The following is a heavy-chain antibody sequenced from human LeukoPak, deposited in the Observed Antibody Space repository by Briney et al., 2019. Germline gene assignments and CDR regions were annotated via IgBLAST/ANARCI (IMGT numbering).Heavy chain of an antibody. CDR1: GGSMSSYH. V-gene: IGHV4-59*01. CDR3: ARDLMGFDY. D-gene: IGHD1-26*01. J-gene: IGHJ4*02. Sequence: PSETLSLTCTVSGGSMSSYHWGWFRQPPGKGLEWIGYIYYSGSTNYNPSLKSRVTISVDTSKNQFSLKLSSVTAADTAVYYCARDLMGFDYWGQGTLVTVSS. CDR2: IYYSGST.